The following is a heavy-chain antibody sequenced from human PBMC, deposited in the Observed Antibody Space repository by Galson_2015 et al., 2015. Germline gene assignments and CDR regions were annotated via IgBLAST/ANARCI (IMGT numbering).Heavy chain of an antibody. Sequence: FTFSSYAMSWVRQAPGKGLEWVSLITASGGSPYYADSVKRRFTISRDNSKNTLYLQMNSLRAEDTAMYYCAKGVGSDFYYANDYWGQGTLVTVSS. J-gene: IGHJ4*02. CDR1: FTFSSYA. CDR3: AKGVGSDFYYANDY. D-gene: IGHD3-22*01. V-gene: IGHV3-23*01. CDR2: ITASGGSP.